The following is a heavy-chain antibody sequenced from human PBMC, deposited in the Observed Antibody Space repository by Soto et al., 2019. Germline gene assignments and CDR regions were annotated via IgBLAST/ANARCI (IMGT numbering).Heavy chain of an antibody. V-gene: IGHV4-39*01. CDR3: ASLGYSSGRSPGWFDP. D-gene: IGHD6-19*01. CDR2: IYYSGST. J-gene: IGHJ5*02. CDR1: GGSISSSSYY. Sequence: QLQLQESGPGLVKPSETLSLTCTVSGGSISSSSYYWGWIRQPPGKGLEWIGSIYYSGSTYYNPSLSSRVTIAVDTSKNQFSLKLSSVTAADTAVYYCASLGYSSGRSPGWFDPWGQGTLVTVSS.